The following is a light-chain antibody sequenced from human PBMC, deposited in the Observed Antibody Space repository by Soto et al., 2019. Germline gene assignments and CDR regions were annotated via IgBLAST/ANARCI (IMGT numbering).Light chain of an antibody. Sequence: DIQMTQSPSTLSASIGDTVTITCRATQSLNNWLAWYQHKPETAPRLLIYDVSTLESGVPSRFSGSGSGTEFTLTINNLQPADFATHYCQQYTPNSPWAFGQGTKVEFK. CDR1: QSLNNW. CDR3: QQYTPNSPWA. V-gene: IGKV1-5*01. J-gene: IGKJ1*01. CDR2: DVS.